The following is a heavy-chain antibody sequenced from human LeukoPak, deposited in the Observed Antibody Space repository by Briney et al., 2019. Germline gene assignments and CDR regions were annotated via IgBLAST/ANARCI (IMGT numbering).Heavy chain of an antibody. D-gene: IGHD5-18*01. CDR2: IYNSGRT. CDR3: ARHASGYSYSYYDMDV. CDR1: GGSINNYY. V-gene: IGHV4-59*08. Sequence: PSETLSLTCTVSGGSINNYYWSWIRQPPGKGLEWIGYIYNSGRTNYNPSLKSQVTTSVDTSKNQFSLKLSSVTATDTAVYYCARHASGYSYSYYDMDVWGQGTTVTVFS. J-gene: IGHJ6*02.